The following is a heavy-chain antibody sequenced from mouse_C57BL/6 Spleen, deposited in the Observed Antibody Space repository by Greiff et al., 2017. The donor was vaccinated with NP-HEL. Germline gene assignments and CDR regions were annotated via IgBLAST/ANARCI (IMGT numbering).Heavy chain of an antibody. D-gene: IGHD2-3*01. CDR3: ARGVHDGYCRYWYFDV. CDR2: ILPGSGST. CDR1: GYTFTGYW. Sequence: QVQLQQSGAELMKPGASVKLSCKATGYTFTGYWIEWVKQRPGHGLEWIGEILPGSGSTNYNEKFKGKATFTADTSSNTAYMQLSRLTTEDAAICYCARGVHDGYCRYWYFDVWGTGTTVTVSS. V-gene: IGHV1-9*01. J-gene: IGHJ1*03.